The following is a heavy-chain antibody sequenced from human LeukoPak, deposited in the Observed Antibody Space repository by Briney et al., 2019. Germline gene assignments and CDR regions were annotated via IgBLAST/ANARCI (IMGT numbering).Heavy chain of an antibody. CDR1: EFSVGSNY. D-gene: IGHD6-13*01. CDR2: IYSGGST. J-gene: IGHJ6*03. Sequence: GGSLRLSCAASEFSVGSNYMTWVHQAPGKGLEWVSLIYSGGSTYYADSVKGRFTISRDNSKNTLYLQMNSLRAEDTAVYYCARWSSSFVVNYMDVWGKGTTVTISS. V-gene: IGHV3-66*01. CDR3: ARWSSSFVVNYMDV.